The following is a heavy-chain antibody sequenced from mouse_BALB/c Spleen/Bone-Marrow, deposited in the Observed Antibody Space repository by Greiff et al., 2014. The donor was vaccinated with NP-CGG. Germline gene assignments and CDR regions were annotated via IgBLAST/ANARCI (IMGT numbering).Heavy chain of an antibody. J-gene: IGHJ2*01. CDR1: GYTFTTFW. V-gene: IGHV1-69*02. CDR3: TRSRGYFDY. CDR2: IYPSDTYT. Sequence: VQLQQSGAELVRPGASVKLSCKASGYTFTTFWINWVKQRPGQGLERIGNIYPSDTYTNYSQDFKDKATLTVDKSSSTAYMQLSSPTSEDSAVYYCTRSRGYFDYWGQGTTLTVSS.